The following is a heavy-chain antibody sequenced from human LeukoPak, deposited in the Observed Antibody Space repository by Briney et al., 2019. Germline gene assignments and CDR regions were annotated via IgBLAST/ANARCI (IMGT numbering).Heavy chain of an antibody. V-gene: IGHV4-34*01. CDR1: GGSFSGYY. D-gene: IGHD2-2*01. CDR3: ARQSKAAASRWAGVYYYYYYMDV. J-gene: IGHJ6*03. CDR2: INHSRST. Sequence: SETLSLTCAVYGGSFSGYYWSWIRQLPGKGLEWIGEINHSRSTNYHPSLKSRVTISVDTSRNQFFLKLNSVTAADTAVYYCARQSKAAASRWAGVYYYYYYMDVWGKGTTVTISS.